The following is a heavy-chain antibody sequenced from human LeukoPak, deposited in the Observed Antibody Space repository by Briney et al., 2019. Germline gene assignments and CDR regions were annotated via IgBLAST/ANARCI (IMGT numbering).Heavy chain of an antibody. CDR1: VFTFSNYA. CDR3: AKVRSAVVAAATNY. V-gene: IGHV3-23*01. Sequence: PGGSLRLSCAASVFTFSNYAMSWVRQAPGKGLEWVSVISGSGGSTYHADSVKGRFTISRDNSNNTLYLQMNSLRAEDTAIYYCAKVRSAVVAAATNYWGQGTLVTVSS. D-gene: IGHD2-15*01. J-gene: IGHJ4*02. CDR2: ISGSGGST.